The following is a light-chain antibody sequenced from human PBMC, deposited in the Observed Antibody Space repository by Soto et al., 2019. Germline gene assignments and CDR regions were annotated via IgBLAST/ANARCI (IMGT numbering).Light chain of an antibody. CDR2: GVS. J-gene: IGKJ4*01. CDR1: QSVSSY. V-gene: IGKV3-20*01. Sequence: ERATLSCRASQSVSSYLAWYQQKPGQAPRLLIYGVSSRATGIPDRFSGSGSGTDFTLTISRVEPEDFAVYFCQQYGTSPLTFGGGTKVDIK. CDR3: QQYGTSPLT.